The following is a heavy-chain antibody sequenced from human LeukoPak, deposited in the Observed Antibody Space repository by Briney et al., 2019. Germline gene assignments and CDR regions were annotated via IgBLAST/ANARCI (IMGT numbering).Heavy chain of an antibody. CDR2: IYYSGST. CDR1: GDSLNSLDL. J-gene: IGHJ3*02. D-gene: IGHD2-21*02. CDR3: ASACGGDCSFAFDI. Sequence: PSETLSLTCTVSGDSLNSLDLWSWVRQHPGKGLEWIGYIYYSGSTYYNPSLKSRVTISVDTSKNQFSLKLSSVTAADTAVYYCASACGGDCSFAFDIWGQGTMVTVSS. V-gene: IGHV4-31*03.